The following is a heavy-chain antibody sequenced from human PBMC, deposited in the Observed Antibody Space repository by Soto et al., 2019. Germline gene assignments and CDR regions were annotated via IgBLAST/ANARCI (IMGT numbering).Heavy chain of an antibody. CDR1: GFTFSMYS. CDR2: IPQDGVDG. J-gene: IGHJ6*02. CDR3: ARDHLILPAHDFFYGSDV. V-gene: IGHV3-7*03. Sequence: DVKLVESGEGLVQPGDSLRLSCEVSGFTFSMYSMSWVRQSPGKGLEWVAKIPQDGVDGHYADSVKGRFTISRDNGKNSLYLQLNNLRAEDTAVYYCARDHLILPAHDFFYGSDVWGRGATVTVSS. D-gene: IGHD2-21*02.